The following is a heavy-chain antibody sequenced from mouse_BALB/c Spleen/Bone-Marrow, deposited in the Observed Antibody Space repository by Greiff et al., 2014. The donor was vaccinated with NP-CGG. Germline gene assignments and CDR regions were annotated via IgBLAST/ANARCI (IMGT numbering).Heavy chain of an antibody. D-gene: IGHD2-10*02. Sequence: EVKVEESGGGLVKPGGSLKLSCAASGFTFSDYYMYWVRQTPEKRLEWVATISDGGGYTYYPDSVWGRFTISRDNAKNNLYPQMSSLKSEDTAMYYCARSGERYGAMDYWGQGTSVTVFS. CDR3: ARSGERYGAMDY. CDR1: GFTFSDYY. V-gene: IGHV5-4*02. J-gene: IGHJ4*01. CDR2: ISDGGGYT.